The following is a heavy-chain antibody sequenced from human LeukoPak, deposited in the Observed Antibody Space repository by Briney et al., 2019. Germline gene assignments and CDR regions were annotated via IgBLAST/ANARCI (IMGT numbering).Heavy chain of an antibody. V-gene: IGHV1-69*05. Sequence: SVKVSCKASGYTFTSYYMHWVRQAPGQGLEWMGGIIPIFGTANYAQKFQGRVTITTDESTSTAYMELSSLRSEDTAVYYCARAPSGSDYFDYWGQGTLVTVSS. CDR1: GYTFTSYY. CDR3: ARAPSGSDYFDY. CDR2: IIPIFGTA. J-gene: IGHJ4*02. D-gene: IGHD1-26*01.